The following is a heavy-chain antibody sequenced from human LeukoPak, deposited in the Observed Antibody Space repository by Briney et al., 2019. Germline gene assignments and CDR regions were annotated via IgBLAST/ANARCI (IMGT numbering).Heavy chain of an antibody. J-gene: IGHJ5*02. Sequence: ASVKVSCKASVYTFTTYDINWVRQATGQGREWMGWMNPNSGNTGYTQKFQGRVTITRNTSISTAYMELSSLRSEDTAVYYCARGRGSGHKENWFDPWGQGTLVTVSS. CDR1: VYTFTTYD. CDR3: ARGRGSGHKENWFDP. V-gene: IGHV1-8*01. D-gene: IGHD6-19*01. CDR2: MNPNSGNT.